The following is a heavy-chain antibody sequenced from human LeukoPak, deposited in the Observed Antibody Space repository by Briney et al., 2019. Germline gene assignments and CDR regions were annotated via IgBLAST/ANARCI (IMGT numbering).Heavy chain of an antibody. V-gene: IGHV4-59*01. CDR2: IYYSGST. CDR3: ARVAPEAASLDY. CDR1: GGSISSYY. D-gene: IGHD6-13*01. J-gene: IGHJ4*02. Sequence: SVTLSLTCTVSGGSISSYYWSWIRKPPGKGLEWIGYIYYSGSTNYNPSLKSRVTISVDTSKNQFSLKLSSVTAADTAVYYCARVAPEAASLDYWGQGTLVTVSS.